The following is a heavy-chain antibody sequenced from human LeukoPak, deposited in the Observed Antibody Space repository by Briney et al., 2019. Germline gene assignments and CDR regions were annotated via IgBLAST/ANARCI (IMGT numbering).Heavy chain of an antibody. V-gene: IGHV1-3*01. Sequence: GASVKVSCKASGYTFTSYAMHWVRQAPGQRLEWMGWTNAGNGNTKYSQKFQGRVTITGDTSASTAYMELSSLRSEDTAVYYCARGIDDILTGYLYWGQGTLVTVSS. CDR2: TNAGNGNT. CDR3: ARGIDDILTGYLY. J-gene: IGHJ4*02. D-gene: IGHD3-9*01. CDR1: GYTFTSYA.